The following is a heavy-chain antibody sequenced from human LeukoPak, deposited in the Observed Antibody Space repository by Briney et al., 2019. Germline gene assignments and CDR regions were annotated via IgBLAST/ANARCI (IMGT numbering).Heavy chain of an antibody. J-gene: IGHJ4*02. CDR3: AKDCTSTNCYVDY. Sequence: PGGSLRLSCAASGFTFGSYAMSWVRQAPGKGLEWVSAISGSGGSTYYADSVKGRFTISRDNSKNTLYLQINSLRAEDTALYYCAKDCTSTNCYVDYWGQGNLVTVSS. CDR2: ISGSGGST. V-gene: IGHV3-23*01. D-gene: IGHD2-2*01. CDR1: GFTFGSYA.